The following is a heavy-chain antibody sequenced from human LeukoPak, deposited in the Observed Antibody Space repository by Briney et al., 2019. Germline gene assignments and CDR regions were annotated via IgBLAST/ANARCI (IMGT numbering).Heavy chain of an antibody. Sequence: SVTVSCKASGFTFSNSAVQWVRQARGQRVEWIGWIVVGSGNTNYAQKFQERVTITRDMSTGTAYLELTSLRSEDTAVYYCAADSGNYGITWSYFDHWGQGTLLTVSS. CDR1: GFTFSNSA. V-gene: IGHV1-58*01. D-gene: IGHD6-13*01. CDR3: AADSGNYGITWSYFDH. CDR2: IVVGSGNT. J-gene: IGHJ4*02.